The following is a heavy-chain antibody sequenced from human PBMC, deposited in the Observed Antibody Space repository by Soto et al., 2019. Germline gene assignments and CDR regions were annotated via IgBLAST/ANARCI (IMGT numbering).Heavy chain of an antibody. D-gene: IGHD1-26*01. J-gene: IGHJ4*02. CDR1: GGTFSSYS. CDR3: ARDGGRHSGGIDY. CDR2: IIPIFGTA. V-gene: IGHV1-69*01. Sequence: QVQLVQSGAEVKKPGSSVKVSCKASGGTFSSYSINWVRQAPGQGLEWMGEIIPIFGTANYAQKFQGRVTITADESTSTAYMELSSLRSADAAVYYCARDGGRHSGGIDYWGPGTLVTVSS.